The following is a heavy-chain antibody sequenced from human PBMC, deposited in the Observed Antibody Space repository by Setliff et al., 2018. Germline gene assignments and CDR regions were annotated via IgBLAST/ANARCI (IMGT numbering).Heavy chain of an antibody. CDR1: GYSISSGYI. CDR3: AREQWLDPPGYYYMDV. V-gene: IGHV4-38-2*02. J-gene: IGHJ6*03. D-gene: IGHD6-19*01. Sequence: NPSETLSLTCTVSGYSISSGYIWGWIRQPPGKGLEWVGNIGHTGSINYNPSLKSRLTISRDTSKNQFSLKLSSVTAADMAVYYCAREQWLDPPGYYYMDVWAKGTTVTVSS. CDR2: IGHTGSI.